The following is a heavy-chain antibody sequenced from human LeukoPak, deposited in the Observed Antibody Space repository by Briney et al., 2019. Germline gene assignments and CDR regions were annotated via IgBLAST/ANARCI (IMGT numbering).Heavy chain of an antibody. V-gene: IGHV4-34*01. Sequence: SETLSLTCAVYGGSFSGYYWSWIRQPPGKGLEWIGEINHSGSTNCNPSLKSRVTISVDTSKNQFSLKLSSVTAADTAVYYCARGRIVPAAIYFDYWGQGTLVTVSS. J-gene: IGHJ4*02. CDR2: INHSGST. CDR3: ARGRIVPAAIYFDY. D-gene: IGHD2-2*01. CDR1: GGSFSGYY.